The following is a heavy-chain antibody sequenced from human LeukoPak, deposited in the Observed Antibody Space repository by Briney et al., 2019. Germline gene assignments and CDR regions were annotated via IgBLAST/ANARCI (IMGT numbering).Heavy chain of an antibody. CDR3: ARQTGSGLFTLP. CDR2: IYYSGST. J-gene: IGHJ4*02. V-gene: IGHV4-59*08. CDR1: GGSISSYY. D-gene: IGHD3/OR15-3a*01. Sequence: SETLSLTCTVSGGSISSYYWSWIRQPPGKGLEWIGYIYYSGSTNYNPSLKSRVTISVDTSKNQFSLRLTSVTAADTAMYYCARQTGSGLFTLPGGQGTLVTVSS.